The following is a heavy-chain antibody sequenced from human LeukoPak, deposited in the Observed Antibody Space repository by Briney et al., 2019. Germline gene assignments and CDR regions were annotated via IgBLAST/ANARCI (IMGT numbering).Heavy chain of an antibody. J-gene: IGHJ5*02. CDR3: ARARGYSGYDCFDP. Sequence: ASVKVSCKASAYTFTDYYMHWVRQAPGQGLEWMGWINPNSGGTNYAQKFQGRVTMTRDTSISTAYMELSRLKSDDTAVYYCARARGYSGYDCFDPWGQGTLVTASS. V-gene: IGHV1-2*02. CDR1: AYTFTDYY. CDR2: INPNSGGT. D-gene: IGHD5-12*01.